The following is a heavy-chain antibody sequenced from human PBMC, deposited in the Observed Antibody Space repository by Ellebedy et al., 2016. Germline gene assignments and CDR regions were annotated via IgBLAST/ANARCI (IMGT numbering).Heavy chain of an antibody. CDR3: ARDWTRVLGYCSTTSCGSLDY. CDR1: GFAFSSYG. D-gene: IGHD2-2*01. J-gene: IGHJ4*02. Sequence: GESLKISCAASGFAFSSYGIHWVRQAPGKGLEWVAFISFDGSHTYYGDSVKGRFTISRDNSKNTLYLEMNSLGTEDTAVYYCARDWTRVLGYCSTTSCGSLDYWGQGSLVTVSS. CDR2: ISFDGSHT. V-gene: IGHV3-30*03.